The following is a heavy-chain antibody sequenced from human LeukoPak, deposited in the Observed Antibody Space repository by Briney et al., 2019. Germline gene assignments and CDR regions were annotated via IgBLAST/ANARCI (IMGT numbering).Heavy chain of an antibody. CDR1: GGTFCSYA. V-gene: IGHV1-69*13. CDR2: IIPIFGTA. Sequence: ASVKVSCKASGGTFCSYAISWVRQAPGQGLEWMGGIIPIFGTANYAQKFQGRVTITADESTSAAYMELSSLRSEDTAVYYCARDSSYYYDSSGYYTLDYWGQGTLVTVSS. CDR3: ARDSSYYYDSSGYYTLDY. J-gene: IGHJ4*02. D-gene: IGHD3-22*01.